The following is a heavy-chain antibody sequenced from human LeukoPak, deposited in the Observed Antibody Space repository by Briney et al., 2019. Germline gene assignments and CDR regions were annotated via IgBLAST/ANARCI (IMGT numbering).Heavy chain of an antibody. J-gene: IGHJ4*02. CDR1: GGSFSGYY. CDR2: IDHSGST. D-gene: IGHD3-16*02. Sequence: SETLSLTCAVYGGSFSGYYWSWIRQPPGKGLEWIGEIDHSGSTNYNPSLKSRVTISVDTSKNQFSLKLSSVTAADTAVYYCARGGYYDYIWGSYRRTNPYDYWGQGTLVTVS. V-gene: IGHV4-34*01. CDR3: ARGGYYDYIWGSYRRTNPYDY.